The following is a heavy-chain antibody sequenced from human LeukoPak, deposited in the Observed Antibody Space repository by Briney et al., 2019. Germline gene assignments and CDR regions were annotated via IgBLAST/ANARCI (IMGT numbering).Heavy chain of an antibody. Sequence: SETLSLTCTVSGGSISSYYWSWIRQTPGKGVEGIGYIYYSGSTNYNPSLKSRVTISVDTSKNHFSLKLSSVTAADTAVYYCARARIAAAALDVWGQGTTVTVSS. CDR2: IYYSGST. CDR1: GGSISSYY. CDR3: ARARIAAAALDV. J-gene: IGHJ6*02. D-gene: IGHD6-13*01. V-gene: IGHV4-59*01.